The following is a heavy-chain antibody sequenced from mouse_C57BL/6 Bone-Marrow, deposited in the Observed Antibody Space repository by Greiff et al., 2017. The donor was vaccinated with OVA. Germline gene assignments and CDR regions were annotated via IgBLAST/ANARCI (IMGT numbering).Heavy chain of an antibody. Sequence: QVQLKQPGAELVRPGTSVKLSCKASGYTFTSYWMHWVKQRPGQGLEWIGVIDPSDSYTNYNQKFKGKATLTVDTSSSTAYMQLSSLTSEDSAVYYCARTTMVTTAYWGQGTLVTVSA. D-gene: IGHD2-2*01. J-gene: IGHJ3*01. CDR1: GYTFTSYW. CDR3: ARTTMVTTAY. CDR2: IDPSDSYT. V-gene: IGHV1-59*01.